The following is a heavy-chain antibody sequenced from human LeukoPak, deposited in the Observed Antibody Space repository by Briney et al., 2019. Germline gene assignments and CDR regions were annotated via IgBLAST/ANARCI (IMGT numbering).Heavy chain of an antibody. V-gene: IGHV3-53*01. Sequence: GGSLRLSCAASGFTVSSNYMSWVRQAPGKGLEWVSVIYSGGSTYYADSVKGRFTISRDNPKNTLYLRMNSLRAEDTAVYYCATGVRYYYGSGSYVGVRAFDIWGQGTMVTVSS. CDR3: ATGVRYYYGSGSYVGVRAFDI. D-gene: IGHD3-10*01. CDR2: IYSGGST. CDR1: GFTVSSNY. J-gene: IGHJ3*02.